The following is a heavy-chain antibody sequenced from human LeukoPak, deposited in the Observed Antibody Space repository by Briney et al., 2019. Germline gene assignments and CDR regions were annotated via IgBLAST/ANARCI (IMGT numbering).Heavy chain of an antibody. J-gene: IGHJ4*02. CDR3: ARAYDGGPYWAFGY. V-gene: IGHV3-53*01. CDR2: SHTGGDT. CDR1: GFTVSSKY. Sequence: PGGSLRLSCAASGFTVSSKYMSWVRQAPGKGLEWVSLSHTGGDTSYVESVKGRFTISRDNSENTLYLQMNSLRAEDTAVYYCARAYDGGPYWAFGYWGQGTLVTVSS. D-gene: IGHD3-22*01.